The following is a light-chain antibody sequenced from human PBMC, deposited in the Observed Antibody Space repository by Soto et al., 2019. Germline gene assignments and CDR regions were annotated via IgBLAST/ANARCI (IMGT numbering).Light chain of an antibody. CDR2: RVS. CDR3: SSYTASTTYV. CDR1: SSDVGGCNY. Sequence: QSVLTQPASVSGSPGQSITISCTGTSSDVGGCNYVSWYQQHPGKAPKLMIYRVSHRPSGVSNRFSGSKSGNTASLTISGLQAEDEADYFCSSYTASTTYVFGTGTKVTVL. V-gene: IGLV2-14*03. J-gene: IGLJ1*01.